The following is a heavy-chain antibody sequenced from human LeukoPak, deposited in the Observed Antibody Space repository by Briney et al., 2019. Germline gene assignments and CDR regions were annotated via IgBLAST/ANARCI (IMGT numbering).Heavy chain of an antibody. V-gene: IGHV1-3*01. CDR3: ARRTVHSSGWNYYFDY. Sequence: GASVKVSCKASGYTFTSYAMHWVRQAPGQRLEWMGWINAGNGNTKYSQKFQGRVTMTRDTSTSTVYMELSSLRSEDTAVYYCARRTVHSSGWNYYFDYWGQGTLVTVSS. J-gene: IGHJ4*02. CDR2: INAGNGNT. D-gene: IGHD6-19*01. CDR1: GYTFTSYA.